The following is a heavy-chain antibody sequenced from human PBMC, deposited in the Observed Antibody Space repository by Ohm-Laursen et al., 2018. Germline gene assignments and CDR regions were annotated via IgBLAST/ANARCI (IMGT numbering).Heavy chain of an antibody. Sequence: ESLRISCKASGYSFTTYWIAWVRQMPGQGLEFMGIIYPGDSDTRYRPPFQGQVTISADKPNSTVYLEWSSLKASDTAMYFCARRSREGAVTYFDYWGQGTLVTVSS. CDR2: IYPGDSDT. J-gene: IGHJ4*02. CDR3: ARRSREGAVTYFDY. D-gene: IGHD4-17*01. V-gene: IGHV5-51*04. CDR1: GYSFTTYW.